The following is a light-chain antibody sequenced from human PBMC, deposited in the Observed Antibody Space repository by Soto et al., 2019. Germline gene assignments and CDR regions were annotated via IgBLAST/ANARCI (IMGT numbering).Light chain of an antibody. CDR3: QQYYTTPLT. V-gene: IGKV4-1*01. CDR2: WAS. J-gene: IGKJ1*01. CDR1: QSILYSSNNKNH. Sequence: DIVMTQSPDSLAVSLGERATINCKSSQSILYSSNNKNHLAWYQQRAGQPPKLLIYWASTRESGVPDRFSGSGSGTDFTLTISSLQAEDVAVYYCQQYYTTPLTFGQGTKVDIK.